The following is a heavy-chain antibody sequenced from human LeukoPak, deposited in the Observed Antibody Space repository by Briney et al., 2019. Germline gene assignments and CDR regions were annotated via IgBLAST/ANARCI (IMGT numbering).Heavy chain of an antibody. CDR3: ARHARRYYGSGSYYSLFDY. CDR2: IYYSGNT. Sequence: PSETLSLTCAVSGDSISTSNSYWGWIRRPPGKGLEWVGSIYYSGNTYYNPSLKSRVTISVDTSKNQFSLKLTSVTAADTAVYYCARHARRYYGSGSYYSLFDYWGQGTLVTVSS. D-gene: IGHD3-10*01. V-gene: IGHV4-39*01. CDR1: GDSISTSNSY. J-gene: IGHJ4*02.